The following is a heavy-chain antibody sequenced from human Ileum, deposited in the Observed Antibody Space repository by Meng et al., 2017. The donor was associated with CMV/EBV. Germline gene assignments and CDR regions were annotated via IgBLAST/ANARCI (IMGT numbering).Heavy chain of an antibody. Sequence: GGSLRLSCSASGFSFGDFVMSWVRQAPGKGLEWVGFIGGKASGGTTQYAASMKGRFTISRDDSKAVAYLQMRSLKSDDTAVYYCAAGLAGICYFDYWGQGTRVTVSS. CDR3: AAGLAGICYFDY. CDR2: IGGKASGGTT. J-gene: IGHJ4*02. CDR1: GFSFGDFV. V-gene: IGHV3-49*04. D-gene: IGHD3-10*01.